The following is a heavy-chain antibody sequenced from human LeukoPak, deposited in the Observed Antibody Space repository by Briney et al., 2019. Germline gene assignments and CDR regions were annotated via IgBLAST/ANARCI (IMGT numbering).Heavy chain of an antibody. Sequence: PSETLSLTCAVYGGSFSGYYWSWIRQPPGKGLEWIGEINHSGSTNYNPSLKSRVTISVDTSKNQFSLKLSSVTAADTAVYYCARASSGSHDAFDIWGQGTMVTVSS. CDR2: INHSGST. CDR1: GGSFSGYY. D-gene: IGHD1-26*01. J-gene: IGHJ3*02. V-gene: IGHV4-34*01. CDR3: ARASSGSHDAFDI.